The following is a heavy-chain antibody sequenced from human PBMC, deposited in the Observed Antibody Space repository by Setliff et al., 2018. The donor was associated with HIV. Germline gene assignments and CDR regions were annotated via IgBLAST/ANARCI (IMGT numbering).Heavy chain of an antibody. CDR3: ASSPDSMVRARGEAFDI. V-gene: IGHV4-61*02. CDR1: GGFISSGTYY. Sequence: PSETLSLTCTVSGGFISSGTYYWSWIRQPAGKGLEWIGRIYTSGSTNYSPSLKSRVTISVDTSKNQFSLKLSSVTAADTAVYYCASSPDSMVRARGEAFDIWGQGTMVTV. J-gene: IGHJ3*02. CDR2: IYTSGST. D-gene: IGHD3-10*01.